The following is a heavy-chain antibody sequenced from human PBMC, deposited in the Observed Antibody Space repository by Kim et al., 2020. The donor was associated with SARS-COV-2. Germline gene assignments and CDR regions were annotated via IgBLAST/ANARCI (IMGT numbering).Heavy chain of an antibody. D-gene: IGHD3-10*01. CDR1: GGSISSSSYY. J-gene: IGHJ4*02. Sequence: SETLSLTCTVSGGSISSSSYYWGWIRQPPGKGLEWIGSIYYSGSTYYNPSLKSRVTISVDTSKNQFSLKLSSVTAADTAVYYCGRARFGFGELFRIDYWGQGTLVTVSS. CDR3: GRARFGFGELFRIDY. CDR2: IYYSGST. V-gene: IGHV4-39*07.